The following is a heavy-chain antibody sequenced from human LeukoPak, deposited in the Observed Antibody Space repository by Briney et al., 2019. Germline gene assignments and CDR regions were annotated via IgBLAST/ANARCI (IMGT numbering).Heavy chain of an antibody. V-gene: IGHV4-39*01. D-gene: IGHD2-8*01. CDR1: GGSVSSSNYY. CDR3: ARQVRACTNGVCYRTFFDF. CDR2: IYYSGST. J-gene: IGHJ4*02. Sequence: SETLSLTCTVSGGSVSSSNYYWGWIRQPPGKGLEWIGSIYYSGSTYYNPSLKSRVTISVDTSKNQFSLRLSSVTAADRAVYFCARQVRACTNGVCYRTFFDFWGQGTLVTVSS.